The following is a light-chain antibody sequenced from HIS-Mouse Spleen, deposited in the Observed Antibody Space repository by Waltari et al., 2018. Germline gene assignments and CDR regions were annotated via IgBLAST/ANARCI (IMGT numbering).Light chain of an antibody. CDR2: EVS. Sequence: QSALTQPASVSGSPVQSLTISCTGTSSDVGGYNYVSWYQQHPGKAPKLMIYEVSNRPSGVSNRFSGSKSGNTASLTISGLQAEDEADYYCSSYTSSSTVVFGGGTKLTVL. CDR1: SSDVGGYNY. V-gene: IGLV2-14*01. J-gene: IGLJ2*01. CDR3: SSYTSSSTVV.